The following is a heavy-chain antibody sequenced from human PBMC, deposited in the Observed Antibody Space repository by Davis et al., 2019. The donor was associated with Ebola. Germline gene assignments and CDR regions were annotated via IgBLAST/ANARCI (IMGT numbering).Heavy chain of an antibody. V-gene: IGHV1-69*13. Sequence: SVKVSCKASGGTFSSYAISWVRQAPGQGLEWMGGIIPIFGTANYAQKFQGRVTITADESTGTAYMELSSLRSEDTAVYYCARDRGRYCSGGSCYSAGNTRYYYYYYGMDVWGQGTTVTVSS. J-gene: IGHJ6*02. CDR3: ARDRGRYCSGGSCYSAGNTRYYYYYYGMDV. D-gene: IGHD2-15*01. CDR2: IIPIFGTA. CDR1: GGTFSSYA.